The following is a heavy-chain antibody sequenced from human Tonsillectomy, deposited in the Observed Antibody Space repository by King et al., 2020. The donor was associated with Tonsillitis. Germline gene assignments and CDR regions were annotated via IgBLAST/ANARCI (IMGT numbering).Heavy chain of an antibody. Sequence: VQLVESGGVLVKPGGSLRLSCAASGFTFSDYYMSWIRQAPGKGLEWVSYISSSGSTIYYADSVKGRFTISRNNATNPLYLQMNSLRAEDTAVYYCARDGYDYVWGSYRYFPSLDYWGQGTLVTVSS. CDR2: ISSSGSTI. V-gene: IGHV3-11*01. J-gene: IGHJ4*02. CDR1: GFTFSDYY. CDR3: ARDGYDYVWGSYRYFPSLDY. D-gene: IGHD3-16*02.